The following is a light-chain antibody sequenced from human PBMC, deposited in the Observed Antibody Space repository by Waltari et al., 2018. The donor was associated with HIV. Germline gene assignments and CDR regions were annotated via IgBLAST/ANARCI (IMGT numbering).Light chain of an antibody. J-gene: IGKJ5*01. V-gene: IGKV3-15*01. CDR3: QQNSYWLPIT. CDR2: AAS. CDR1: QSVGSK. Sequence: EIVMTQSPATLSLSPGERATLSCRASQSVGSKLAWYQQKPGQAPRLLIYAASTRATGIPARFSGSGSGMEFTLTISSLQSEDFAVYFCQQNSYWLPITFGQGTRLEI.